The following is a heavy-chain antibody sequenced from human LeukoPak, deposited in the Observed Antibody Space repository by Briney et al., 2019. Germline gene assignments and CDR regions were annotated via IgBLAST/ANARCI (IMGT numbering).Heavy chain of an antibody. CDR1: GYTFTSYA. CDR3: ATSSLRFLEWPPTWFDP. Sequence: ASVKVSCKASGYTFTSYAMNWVRQAPGQGLEWMGWINTNTGNPTYAQGFTGRFVLSLDTSVSTAYLQISSLKAEDTAVYYCATSSLRFLEWPPTWFDPWGQGTLVTVSS. V-gene: IGHV7-4-1*02. D-gene: IGHD3-3*01. CDR2: INTNTGNP. J-gene: IGHJ5*02.